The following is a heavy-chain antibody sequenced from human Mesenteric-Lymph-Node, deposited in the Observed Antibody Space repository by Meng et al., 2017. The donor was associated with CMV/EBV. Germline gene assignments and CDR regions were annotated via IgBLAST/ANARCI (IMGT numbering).Heavy chain of an antibody. CDR3: ARVGGVVIL. CDR2: ISSSSSYI. D-gene: IGHD3-3*01. V-gene: IGHV3-21*01. J-gene: IGHJ4*02. CDR1: GFTFSSYV. Sequence: GESLKISCAASGFTFSSYVMSWVRQAPGKGLEWVSSISSSSSYIYYADSVKGRFTISRDNAKNSLYLQMNSLRAEDTAVYYCARVGGVVILWGQGTLVTVSS.